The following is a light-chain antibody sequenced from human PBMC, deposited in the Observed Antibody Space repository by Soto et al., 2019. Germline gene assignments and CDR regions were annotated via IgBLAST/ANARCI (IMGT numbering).Light chain of an antibody. V-gene: IGKV3-11*01. CDR3: QQRHMWPIT. J-gene: IGKJ5*01. CDR2: DAY. CDR1: QSFRRL. Sequence: VVLTQSPVTLSLSPGERATLSCRASQSFRRLLAWYQQKPGQAPRLLIYDAYNRATGIPPRFSGSGSGTDFTLTISSLEPEDSAVYYCQQRHMWPITFGQGTRLEIK.